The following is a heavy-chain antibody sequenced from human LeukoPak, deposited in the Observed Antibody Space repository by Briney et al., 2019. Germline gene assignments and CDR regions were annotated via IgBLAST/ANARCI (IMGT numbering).Heavy chain of an antibody. D-gene: IGHD3-22*01. CDR2: IWYDGSNK. J-gene: IGHJ3*02. CDR1: GFTFSRYG. Sequence: GGSLRLSCAASGFTFSRYGMHCVRQAPGKGLEWVAVIWYDGSNKYYAESVKGRFTISRDNSKNTLHLQMNSLRAEDTAVYYCARDPPMYYYDEPGSRDAFDIWGQGTMVTVSS. CDR3: ARDPPMYYYDEPGSRDAFDI. V-gene: IGHV3-33*01.